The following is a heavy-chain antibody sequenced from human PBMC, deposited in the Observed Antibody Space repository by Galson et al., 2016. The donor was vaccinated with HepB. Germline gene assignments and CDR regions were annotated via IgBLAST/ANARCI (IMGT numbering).Heavy chain of an antibody. Sequence: SLRLSCAASGFTFSSYDMLWVRQAPGKGLEWVALIWYDGNNKYYADSVKGRFTISRDNSKNTLYLQMNSLRAEDTAVYYCARERPDIAVAAFDYWGQGTLVTVSS. CDR1: GFTFSSYD. CDR2: IWYDGNNK. J-gene: IGHJ4*02. V-gene: IGHV3-33*08. D-gene: IGHD6-19*01. CDR3: ARERPDIAVAAFDY.